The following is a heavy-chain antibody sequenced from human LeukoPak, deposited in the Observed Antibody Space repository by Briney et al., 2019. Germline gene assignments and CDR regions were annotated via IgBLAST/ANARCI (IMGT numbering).Heavy chain of an antibody. D-gene: IGHD6-13*01. CDR2: ISSSSGYI. V-gene: IGHV3-21*06. CDR1: GFTFSSYS. J-gene: IGHJ2*01. CDR3: ARVPYASSRYFDL. Sequence: PGGSLRLSCAASGFTFSSYSMNWVRQTPGKGLEWVSSISSSSGYIYYADSVKGRFTISRDNARNSLYLQMNSLRAEDTAVYYCARVPYASSRYFDLWGRGTLVTVSS.